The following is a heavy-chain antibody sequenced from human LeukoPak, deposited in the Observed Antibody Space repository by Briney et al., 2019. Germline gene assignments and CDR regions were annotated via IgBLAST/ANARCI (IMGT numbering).Heavy chain of an antibody. CDR3: ARHDSFIPY. CDR1: GFTFNYYA. D-gene: IGHD5-18*01. Sequence: GGSLRLSCAASGFTFNYYAMSWVRQAPGKGLEWVSSISDNEGRTYYTDSVKGRFTISRDNTKNTVYLQMHNLRADDTAVYFCARHDSFIPYWGQGALVAVSS. CDR2: ISDNEGRT. J-gene: IGHJ4*02. V-gene: IGHV3-23*01.